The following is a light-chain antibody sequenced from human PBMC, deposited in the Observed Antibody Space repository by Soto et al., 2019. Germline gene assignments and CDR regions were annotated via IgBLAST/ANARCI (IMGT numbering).Light chain of an antibody. J-gene: IGLJ3*02. CDR1: SRHSRYA. V-gene: IGLV4-69*01. CDR2: VNSDGSH. CDR3: ETWDFNTRV. Sequence: QPVLTQSPSASASLGASVKLTCTLSSRHSRYAIAWHQQQPEKGPRYLMKVNSDGSHNKGDGIPDRFSGSSSGAERYLTISSLQFEDEADYYCETWDFNTRVFGGGTKLTVL.